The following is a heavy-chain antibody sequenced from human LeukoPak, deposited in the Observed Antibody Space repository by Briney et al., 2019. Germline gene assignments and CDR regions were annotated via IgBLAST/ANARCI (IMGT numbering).Heavy chain of an antibody. CDR1: GGSISSYY. Sequence: SETLSLTCTVSGGSISSYYWSWIRQPPAKELDWIGHTYYSGSTNYNPSLKSRVTMSVDTSKNQFSLKLSSVTAADTAVYYCARSVRRLYGSGRSNWFDPWGQGTLVTVSS. CDR2: TYYSGST. J-gene: IGHJ5*02. D-gene: IGHD3-10*01. V-gene: IGHV4-59*12. CDR3: ARSVRRLYGSGRSNWFDP.